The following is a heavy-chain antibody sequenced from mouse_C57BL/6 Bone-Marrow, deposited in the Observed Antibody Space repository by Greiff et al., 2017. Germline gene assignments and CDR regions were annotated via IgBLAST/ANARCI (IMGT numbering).Heavy chain of an antibody. CDR3: ARGGIYYYGSSRWYFDV. D-gene: IGHD1-1*01. V-gene: IGHV1-53*01. Sequence: QVQLQQPGTELVKPGASVKLSCKASGYTFTSYWMHWVKQRPGQGLEWIGNINPSNGGTNYNEKFKSKATLTVDKSSSTAYMQLSSLTSEDSAVYYGARGGIYYYGSSRWYFDVWGTGTTVTVSS. CDR1: GYTFTSYW. CDR2: INPSNGGT. J-gene: IGHJ1*03.